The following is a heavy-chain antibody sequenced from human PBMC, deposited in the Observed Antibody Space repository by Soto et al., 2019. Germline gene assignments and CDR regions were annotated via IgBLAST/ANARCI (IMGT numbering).Heavy chain of an antibody. CDR3: AKNWDTTFSSSSH. Sequence: EVQLLESGGGLVQPGGSLRLSCAASGFTFTTYAMSWVRQAPGKGLEWVSAISGSAGSTYYADSVKGRFTISRDNSKNTLYLQRNSLRAEDTAVYYCAKNWDTTFSSSSHWGQGTLVSVSS. J-gene: IGHJ4*02. CDR2: ISGSAGST. D-gene: IGHD6-6*01. V-gene: IGHV3-23*01. CDR1: GFTFTTYA.